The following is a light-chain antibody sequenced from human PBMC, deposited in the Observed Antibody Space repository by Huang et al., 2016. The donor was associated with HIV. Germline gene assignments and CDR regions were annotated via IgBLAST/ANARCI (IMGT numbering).Light chain of an antibody. CDR2: GAS. Sequence: DIQMTQSPSSRSASVGDRVTITCRASQSISAYLKWYQQKQGKAPKLLIYGASTFQSGVPSRFSGSGSGTDFTLTINSLQPEDFATYYCQKSYTTPLTFGGGTKVEI. CDR1: QSISAY. V-gene: IGKV1-39*01. J-gene: IGKJ4*01. CDR3: QKSYTTPLT.